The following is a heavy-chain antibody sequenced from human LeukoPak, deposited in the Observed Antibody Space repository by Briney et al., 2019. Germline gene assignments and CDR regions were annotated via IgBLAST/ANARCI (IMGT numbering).Heavy chain of an antibody. Sequence: GGSLRLSCAASGFTFNNYTMNWVRQAPGKGLEWVSYISGSSSFVYYADSVKGRFTISRDNAKNSLYLQMKSLRAEDTAVYYCARDPSGSYYDSSGYHWGQGTLVTVSS. CDR1: GFTFNNYT. V-gene: IGHV3-21*01. CDR2: ISGSSSFV. CDR3: ARDPSGSYYDSSGYH. J-gene: IGHJ5*02. D-gene: IGHD3-22*01.